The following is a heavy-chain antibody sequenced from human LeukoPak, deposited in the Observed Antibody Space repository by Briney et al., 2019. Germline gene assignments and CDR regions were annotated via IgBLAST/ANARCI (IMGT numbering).Heavy chain of an antibody. J-gene: IGHJ3*02. CDR2: IKQDGSEK. D-gene: IGHD1-26*01. CDR1: GCTFSSYW. V-gene: IGHV3-7*01. Sequence: GGALTLSCAFSGCTFSSYWMSWVRQAPGKGLEWVANIKQDGSEKYYVCSVKSRFTISKDNAKNSLYLKMNSLRAEDTAVYYCAREPQIVGATWGQTAGAFDIWGQGTMVTVSS. CDR3: AREPQIVGATWGQTAGAFDI.